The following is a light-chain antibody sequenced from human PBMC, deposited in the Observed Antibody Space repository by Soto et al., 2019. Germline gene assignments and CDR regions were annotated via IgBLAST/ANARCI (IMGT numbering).Light chain of an antibody. V-gene: IGKV1-27*01. CDR1: PGISNY. J-gene: IGKJ4*01. CDR3: QKYNSAPLT. CDR2: AAS. Sequence: DIQMTQSPSSLSASVGDRVTITCRASPGISNYLAWYQQKPGKVPKLLIYAASTLQSGVPSRFSGSGSGSDFTLTISSLQHEDVATYYCQKYNSAPLTFGGGTKVEIK.